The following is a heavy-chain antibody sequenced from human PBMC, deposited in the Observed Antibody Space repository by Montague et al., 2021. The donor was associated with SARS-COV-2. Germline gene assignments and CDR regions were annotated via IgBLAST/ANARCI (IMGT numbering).Heavy chain of an antibody. CDR2: IYYSGST. V-gene: IGHV4-59*01. CDR1: GGSISSYY. CDR3: ARGGGMIWFDP. J-gene: IGHJ5*02. Sequence: SETLSLTCTVSGGSISSYYWSWIRQPPGKGLEWIGYIYYSGSTNYNPSLKSRVTISVDTSKNQFSLKLSSVTAADTAVYYCARGGGMIWFDPWGQGTLVTVSS. D-gene: IGHD2-15*01.